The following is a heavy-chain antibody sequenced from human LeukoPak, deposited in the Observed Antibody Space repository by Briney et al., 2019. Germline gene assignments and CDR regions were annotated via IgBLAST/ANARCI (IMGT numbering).Heavy chain of an antibody. J-gene: IGHJ3*02. D-gene: IGHD3-10*01. CDR3: ARDFGRFDGFDI. Sequence: GWSLRLSCAASGFTVSTKYMSWVRQAPGKGREGVSVIYSDGRTYYADSVKGRFTISRDNSKNTLYLQMNSLRAEDTAVYYCARDFGRFDGFDIRGQGTMGTVSS. CDR2: IYSDGRT. CDR1: GFTVSTKY. V-gene: IGHV3-53*01.